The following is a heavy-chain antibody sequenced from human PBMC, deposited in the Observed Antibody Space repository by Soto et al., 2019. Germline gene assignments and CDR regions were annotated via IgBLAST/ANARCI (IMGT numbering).Heavy chain of an antibody. J-gene: IGHJ4*02. CDR1: GFTFSSYG. CDR2: IWYDGSNK. V-gene: IGHV3-33*06. D-gene: IGHD5-12*01. CDR3: AKTVDIVATAHFDY. Sequence: PGGSLRLSCAASGFTFSSYGMHWVRQAPGKGLEWVAVIWYDGSNKYYADSVKGRFTTSRDNSKNTLYLQMNSLRAEDTAVYYCAKTVDIVATAHFDYWGQGTLVTVSS.